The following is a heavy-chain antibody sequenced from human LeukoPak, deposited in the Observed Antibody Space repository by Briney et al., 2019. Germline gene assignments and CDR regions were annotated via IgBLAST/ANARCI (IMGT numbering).Heavy chain of an antibody. J-gene: IGHJ4*02. CDR3: ARDGAFRIYDY. CDR1: GFTFTSFW. Sequence: RGCLRLSCAPSGFTFTSFWVTWVRQAPSKGLGWVASIKQDGNEKYYVDSVKGRFTISRDNARNSLYLQMSSLRADDTAVYYCARDGAFRIYDYWGQGTLVTVSS. D-gene: IGHD3-3*02. CDR2: IKQDGNEK. V-gene: IGHV3-7*01.